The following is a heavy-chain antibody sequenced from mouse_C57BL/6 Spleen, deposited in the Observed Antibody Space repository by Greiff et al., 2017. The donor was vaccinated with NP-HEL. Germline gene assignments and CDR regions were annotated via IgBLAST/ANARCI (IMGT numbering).Heavy chain of an antibody. CDR2: ISSGGSYT. V-gene: IGHV5-6*01. CDR3: ARPYDGYYVDYAMDY. CDR1: GFTFSSYG. Sequence: DVHLVESGGDLVKPGGSLKLSCAASGFTFSSYGMSWVRQTPDKRLEWVATISSGGSYTYYPDSVKGRFTISRDNAKNTLYLQMSSLKSEDTAMYYCARPYDGYYVDYAMDYWGQGTSVTVSS. J-gene: IGHJ4*01. D-gene: IGHD2-3*01.